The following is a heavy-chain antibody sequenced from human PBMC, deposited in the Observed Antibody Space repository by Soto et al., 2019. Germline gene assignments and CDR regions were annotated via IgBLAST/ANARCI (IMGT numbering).Heavy chain of an antibody. CDR2: IFPGDSDT. CDR3: ARASSATVTTGFDY. V-gene: IGHV5-51*01. Sequence: GESLKISCKASGYSFTSYWIAWVRQMPGKGLEWMGIIFPGDSDTRYSPSFQGQVSISADKSITTAYLQWSSLKASDTAMYYCARASSATVTTGFDYWGQGNMVTVSS. J-gene: IGHJ4*02. D-gene: IGHD4-17*01. CDR1: GYSFTSYW.